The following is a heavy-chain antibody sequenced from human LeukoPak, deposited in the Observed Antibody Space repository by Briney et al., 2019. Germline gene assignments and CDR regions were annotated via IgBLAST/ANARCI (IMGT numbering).Heavy chain of an antibody. CDR2: IHYSGST. Sequence: SETLSLTCTVSGGSISSSSYYWGWIRQPPGKGLEWIGSIHYSGSTNYNPSLKSRVTISVDTSKNQFSLKLSSVTAADTAVYYCARGYCSGGSCYSYYYYNYMDVWGKGTTVTASS. J-gene: IGHJ6*03. V-gene: IGHV4-39*07. CDR3: ARGYCSGGSCYSYYYYNYMDV. CDR1: GGSISSSSYY. D-gene: IGHD2-15*01.